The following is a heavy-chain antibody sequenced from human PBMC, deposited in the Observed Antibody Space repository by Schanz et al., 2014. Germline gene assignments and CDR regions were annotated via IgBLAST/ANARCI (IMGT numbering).Heavy chain of an antibody. V-gene: IGHV3-48*01. Sequence: EVQLVESGGDLVQPGGSLRLSCSASGFTFSSNSMNWVRQAPGKGLEWVSYISSASSTINSADSVKGRFTISRDNAKNSLFLQMNSLRAEDTAVYYCARAGYDADNWFDPWGQGTLVTVSS. CDR2: ISSASSTI. CDR1: GFTFSSNS. CDR3: ARAGYDADNWFDP. J-gene: IGHJ5*02. D-gene: IGHD2-2*01.